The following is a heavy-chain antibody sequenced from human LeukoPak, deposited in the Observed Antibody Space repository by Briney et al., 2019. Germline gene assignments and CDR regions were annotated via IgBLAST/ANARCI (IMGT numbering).Heavy chain of an antibody. Sequence: GGSLRLSCAASGFTFSNYWMHWVRQTPGKGLVWVSRINTDGSTSYADSVKGRFTISRDNAKNTLYLQMNSLRAEDTVVYYCARDLMVGSPFDSWGQGTLVTVSS. J-gene: IGHJ4*02. D-gene: IGHD2-8*01. CDR2: INTDGST. V-gene: IGHV3-74*01. CDR3: ARDLMVGSPFDS. CDR1: GFTFSNYW.